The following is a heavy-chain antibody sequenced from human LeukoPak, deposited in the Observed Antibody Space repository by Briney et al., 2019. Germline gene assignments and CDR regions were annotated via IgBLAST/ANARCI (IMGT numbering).Heavy chain of an antibody. Sequence: SVKVSCKASGGTFSNYAISWVRQAPGQGLEWMGGIIPFIDTANYAQKLQGRVTITADESTSTAYMELSSLRSEDTAVYYCAVVSTVVSGFDYWGQGTLVTVSS. J-gene: IGHJ4*02. D-gene: IGHD4-23*01. V-gene: IGHV1-69*13. CDR2: IIPFIDTA. CDR3: AVVSTVVSGFDY. CDR1: GGTFSNYA.